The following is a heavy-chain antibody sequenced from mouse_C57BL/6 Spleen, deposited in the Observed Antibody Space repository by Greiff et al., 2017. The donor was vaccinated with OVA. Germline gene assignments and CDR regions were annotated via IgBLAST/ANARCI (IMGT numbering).Heavy chain of an antibody. CDR1: GFTFSDYG. CDR2: ISSGSSTI. CDR3: ARGYWGAMDY. Sequence: EVQRVESGGGLVKPGGSLKLSCAASGFTFSDYGMHWVRQAPEKGLEWVAYISSGSSTIYYADTVKGRFTISRDNAKNTLFRQMTSLRSEDTAMYYCARGYWGAMDYWGQGTSVTVSS. J-gene: IGHJ4*01. V-gene: IGHV5-17*01. D-gene: IGHD2-3*01.